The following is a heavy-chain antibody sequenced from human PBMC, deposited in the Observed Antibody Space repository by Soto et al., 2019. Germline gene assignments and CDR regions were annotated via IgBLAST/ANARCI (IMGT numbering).Heavy chain of an antibody. D-gene: IGHD3-3*01. CDR2: IIPIFGTA. J-gene: IGHJ6*02. Sequence: QVQLVQSGAEVKKPGSSVKVSCKASGGTFSSYAISWMRQAPGQGLEWMGGIIPIFGTANYAQKFQGRVTITADESTSTAYMELSSLRSEDTAVYYCARGPTGFDYYYYGMDVWGQGTTVTVSS. CDR3: ARGPTGFDYYYYGMDV. V-gene: IGHV1-69*01. CDR1: GGTFSSYA.